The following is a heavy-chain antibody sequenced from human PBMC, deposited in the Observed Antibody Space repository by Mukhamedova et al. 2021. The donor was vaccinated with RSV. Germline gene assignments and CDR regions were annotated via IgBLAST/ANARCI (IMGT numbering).Heavy chain of an antibody. J-gene: IGHJ4*02. V-gene: IGHV5-51*01. CDR2: YPGDSET. CDR3: GRRAPYDSSGYYYFDH. Sequence: YPGDSETRYSPSFQGQVTISADKSISTAYLQWSSLKASDTAIYYCGRRAPYDSSGYYYFDHWCQGTLVTVSS. D-gene: IGHD3-22*01.